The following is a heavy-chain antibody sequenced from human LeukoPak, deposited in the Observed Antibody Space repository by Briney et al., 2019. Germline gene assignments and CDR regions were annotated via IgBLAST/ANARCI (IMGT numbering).Heavy chain of an antibody. CDR3: ARTTTVRGTYYMDV. V-gene: IGHV4-59*01. Sequence: PSETLSLTCTVSGGSIRGYYWSWIRQPPGKGLEWIGYIYYSGSTNYNPSLKSRVTILVDTSKNQFSLKLSSVTPADTAVYYCARTTTVRGTYYMDVWGKGTTVTISS. J-gene: IGHJ6*03. D-gene: IGHD3-10*01. CDR2: IYYSGST. CDR1: GGSIRGYY.